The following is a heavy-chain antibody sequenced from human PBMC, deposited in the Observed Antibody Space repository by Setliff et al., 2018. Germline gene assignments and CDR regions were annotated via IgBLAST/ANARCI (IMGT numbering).Heavy chain of an antibody. D-gene: IGHD1-26*01. CDR3: ARKGISALSGAFDM. CDR1: GGSISNYY. CDR2: IYTSGST. V-gene: IGHV4-4*07. J-gene: IGHJ3*02. Sequence: SETLSLTCTVSGGSISNYYWSWIRQPAGKGLEWIGRIYTSGSTNYNPSLKSRVTMSVDTSKNQFSLNLSSVTAADTAVYYCARKGISALSGAFDMWGQGTMVTVSS.